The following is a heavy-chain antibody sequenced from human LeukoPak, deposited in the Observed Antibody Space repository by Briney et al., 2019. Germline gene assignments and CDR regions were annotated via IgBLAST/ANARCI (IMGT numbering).Heavy chain of an antibody. CDR3: ARGGSRVVTYGNFDY. V-gene: IGHV1-18*01. Sequence: GASVKVSCKPSGYTSTSYAISWLRQAPGQGLEWMGWISTYSGNTNYAQKLQGRITMTIETSTSTAYMELRSLRSDDTAVYYCARGGSRVVTYGNFDYWGQGTLVSVSS. CDR2: ISTYSGNT. J-gene: IGHJ4*02. D-gene: IGHD2-21*02. CDR1: GYTSTSYA.